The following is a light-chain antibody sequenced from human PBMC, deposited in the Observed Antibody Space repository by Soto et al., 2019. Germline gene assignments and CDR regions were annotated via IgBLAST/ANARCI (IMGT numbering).Light chain of an antibody. V-gene: IGLV2-14*01. J-gene: IGLJ1*01. CDR1: GSDVGGYNY. Sequence: QSVLTQPASVSGSPGQSITISCAGTGSDVGGYNYVSWYQQHPGKAPKLLLYEVSNRPSWVSDRFSGSKSANTASLTISGLQAEDEGNYYCSSYTNTTTLEVFGPGTKV. CDR2: EVS. CDR3: SSYTNTTTLEV.